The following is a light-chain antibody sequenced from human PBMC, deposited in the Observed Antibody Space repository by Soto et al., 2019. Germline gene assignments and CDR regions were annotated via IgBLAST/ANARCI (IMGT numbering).Light chain of an antibody. V-gene: IGLV1-44*01. Sequence: QSVLTQPPSASPTPGQRGTISRSQRGSDVGSNTVNWYQQCPGAAPKLLIYSNDQRPSGVPDGFSASKSGTSASLAISGLQSEDEADYYCATWADSLFGHVCGTGTKVTVL. CDR2: SND. CDR1: GSDVGSNT. CDR3: ATWADSLFGHV. J-gene: IGLJ1*01.